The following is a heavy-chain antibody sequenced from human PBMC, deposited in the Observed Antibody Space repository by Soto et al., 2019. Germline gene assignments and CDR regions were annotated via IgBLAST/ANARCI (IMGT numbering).Heavy chain of an antibody. CDR1: GYNFNNYW. J-gene: IGHJ3*02. CDR3: ARDLDYGGHSETFDI. Sequence: GESLKISCKVSGYNFNNYWIAWVRQMPGRGLERMGIIYPKNSVTRHSPSFQGQVTISADESVSTAYLHWSSLKASDTDIYYCARDLDYGGHSETFDIWGQGTKVTVSS. CDR2: IYPKNSVT. V-gene: IGHV5-51*01. D-gene: IGHD4-17*01.